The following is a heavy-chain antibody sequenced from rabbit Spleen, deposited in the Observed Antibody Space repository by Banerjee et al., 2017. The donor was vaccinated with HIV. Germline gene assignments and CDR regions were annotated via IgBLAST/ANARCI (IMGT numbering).Heavy chain of an antibody. V-gene: IGHV1S40*01. D-gene: IGHD1-1*01. CDR3: ARDLASVVGWNFKL. CDR2: IGSGATGNT. J-gene: IGHJ4*01. Sequence: QSLEESGGGLVQPEGSLTLTCTASGFSFSSRYYMCWVRQAPGKGLEWIGCIGSGATGNTYYASWAKGRFTISKTSSTTLTLQMTSLTAADTATYFCARDLASVVGWNFKLWGQGTLVTVS. CDR1: GFSFSSRYY.